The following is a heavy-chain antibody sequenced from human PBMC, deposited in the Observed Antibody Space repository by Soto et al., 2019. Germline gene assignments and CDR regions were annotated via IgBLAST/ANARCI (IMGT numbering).Heavy chain of an antibody. CDR3: AGLGYSSQDF. Sequence: WGSLRLSCSVSVFTFEDYAMHWGRQAPGKGLEWVSGISGTGDGTDYGDSVKGRFIVSRDNFKNMLYLQMNSLSTEDTAVYYCAGLGYSSQDFWGQGTLVTVSS. V-gene: IGHV3-23*01. D-gene: IGHD5-18*01. CDR1: VFTFEDYA. J-gene: IGHJ4*02. CDR2: ISGTGDGT.